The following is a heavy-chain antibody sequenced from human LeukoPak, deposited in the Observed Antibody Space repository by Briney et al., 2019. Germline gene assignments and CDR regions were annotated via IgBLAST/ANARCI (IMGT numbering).Heavy chain of an antibody. J-gene: IGHJ5*02. CDR2: IYPGDSDT. CDR1: GYSFTSYW. Sequence: GESLKISCKGSGYSFTSYWIGWVRQMPGKGLEWMGIIYPGDSDTKYSPSFQGQVTISADNSITTAYLQWSSLKASDTAMYYCARHNDGLEENWFDPWGQGTLVTVSS. V-gene: IGHV5-51*01. CDR3: ARHNDGLEENWFDP. D-gene: IGHD6-19*01.